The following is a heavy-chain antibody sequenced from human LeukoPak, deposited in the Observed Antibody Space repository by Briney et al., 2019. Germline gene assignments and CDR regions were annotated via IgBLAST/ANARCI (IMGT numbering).Heavy chain of an antibody. CDR1: GFTFSSFW. D-gene: IGHD6-13*01. CDR3: SRPGAAASDTTDY. Sequence: GGSLRLSCAASGFTFSSFWMSWVRQAPGKGLEWVGRIRSKANNYATTYTTSVKGRFTISRDDSKNTAYLEMNSLKIEDTAVYYCSRPGAAASDTTDYWGQGTLVSVSS. J-gene: IGHJ4*02. CDR2: IRSKANNYAT. V-gene: IGHV3-73*01.